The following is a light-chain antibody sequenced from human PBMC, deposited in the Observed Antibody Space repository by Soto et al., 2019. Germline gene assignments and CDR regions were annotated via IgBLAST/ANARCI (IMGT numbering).Light chain of an antibody. V-gene: IGLV2-23*02. Sequence: QSALTQPASVSGSPGQSITISCTGTSSDVGSYNLVSWYQQHPGKAPKLMIYKVSKRPSGVSNRFSGSKSGNTASLTISGLQAEDEADYYCCSYAGSSTLWVFGGGTKLTVL. CDR1: SSDVGSYNL. CDR3: CSYAGSSTLWV. CDR2: KVS. J-gene: IGLJ3*02.